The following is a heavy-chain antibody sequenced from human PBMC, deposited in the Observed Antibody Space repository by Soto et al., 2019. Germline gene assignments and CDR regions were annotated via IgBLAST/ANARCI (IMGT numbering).Heavy chain of an antibody. CDR1: GFTFSSYS. CDR2: ISSSSSYI. V-gene: IGHV3-21*01. D-gene: IGHD3-9*01. Sequence: PGGSLRLSCAASGFTFSSYSMNWVRQAPGKGLEWVSSISSSSSYIYYADSVKGRFTISRDNAKNSLYLQMNSLRAEDTAVYYCARDPLTLRYFDWSIPLARHFDYWGQGTLVTVSS. CDR3: ARDPLTLRYFDWSIPLARHFDY. J-gene: IGHJ4*02.